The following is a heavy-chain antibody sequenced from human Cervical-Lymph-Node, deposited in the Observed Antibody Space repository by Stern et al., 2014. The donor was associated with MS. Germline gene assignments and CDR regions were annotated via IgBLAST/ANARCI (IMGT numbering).Heavy chain of an antibody. D-gene: IGHD1-7*01. CDR2: IHAGNGNT. V-gene: IGHV1-3*01. CDR1: GYTFTSYA. CDR3: AREPLRLELPRYYFDY. J-gene: IGHJ4*02. Sequence: QVQLVQSGAEVKKPGASVKVSCKASGYTFTSYAMHWVRQAPGQRLEWRGWIHAGNGNTKYSQKFQGRVTITRDTSASTAYMELSSLRSEDTAVYYCAREPLRLELPRYYFDYWGQGTLVTVSS.